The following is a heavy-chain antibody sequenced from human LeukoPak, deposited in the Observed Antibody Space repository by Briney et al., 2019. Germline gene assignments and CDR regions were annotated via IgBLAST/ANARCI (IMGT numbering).Heavy chain of an antibody. V-gene: IGHV4-31*03. Sequence: SETLSLTCTVSGGSISSGGYYWSWIRQHPGKGLEWIGYIYYSGSTYYNPSLKSRVTISVDTSKNQFSLKLSSVTAADTAVYYCARGRGYYDSSGYYRKGGYYYYGMDVWGQGTTVTVSS. CDR3: ARGRGYYDSSGYYRKGGYYYYGMDV. D-gene: IGHD3-22*01. CDR2: IYYSGST. CDR1: GGSISSGGYY. J-gene: IGHJ6*02.